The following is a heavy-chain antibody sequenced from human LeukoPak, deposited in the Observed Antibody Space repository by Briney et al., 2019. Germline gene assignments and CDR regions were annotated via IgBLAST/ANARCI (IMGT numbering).Heavy chain of an antibody. Sequence: PSETLSLTCTVSGGSISSYYWSWIRQPPGKGLEWIGYIYYSGSTDYNPSLKSRVTISVDTSKNQFSLKLSSVTAADTAVYYCARGEDYDILTGSGFGFDYWGQGTLVTVSS. V-gene: IGHV4-59*01. CDR3: ARGEDYDILTGSGFGFDY. CDR2: IYYSGST. D-gene: IGHD3-9*01. CDR1: GGSISSYY. J-gene: IGHJ4*02.